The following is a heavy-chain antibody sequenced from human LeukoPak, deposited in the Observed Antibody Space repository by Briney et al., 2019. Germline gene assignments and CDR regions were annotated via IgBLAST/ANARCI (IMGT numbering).Heavy chain of an antibody. Sequence: ASVKVSCKASGYTFTGYYIHWVRQAPGQGLEWMGRINPNSGGTNYAQKFQGRVTMTRDTSISTAYMELNRLTSDDTAVYYCAREPMARDFNRFDPWGQGTLVTVSS. CDR1: GYTFTGYY. V-gene: IGHV1-2*06. J-gene: IGHJ5*02. D-gene: IGHD3-10*01. CDR2: INPNSGGT. CDR3: AREPMARDFNRFDP.